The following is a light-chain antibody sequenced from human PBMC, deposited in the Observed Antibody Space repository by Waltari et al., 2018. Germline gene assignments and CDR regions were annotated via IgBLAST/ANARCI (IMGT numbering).Light chain of an antibody. CDR1: SSNIGSNT. J-gene: IGLJ3*02. V-gene: IGLV1-44*01. CDR2: TNN. CDR3: AAWDDSLNGRV. Sequence: QSVLTQPPSASGTPGQGVTISCSGRSSNIGSNTVSWYQQLPGTAPKLLIYTNNQRPSGVPDRFSGSKSGTSASLAISGLQSEDEADYYCAAWDDSLNGRVFGGGTKVTVL.